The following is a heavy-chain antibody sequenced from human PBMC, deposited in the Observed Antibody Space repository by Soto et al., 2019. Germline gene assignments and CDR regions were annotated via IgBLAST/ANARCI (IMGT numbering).Heavy chain of an antibody. Sequence: SETLSLTCTVSGASVTSFYWTWVRQPAGKSLEWIGHIYTSGDTKYNPSLKSRVTMSVDTSNNQSSLNLTSVTAADTAVYYCARDRYYYDTRGFYYYYGMDVWGQGTTVTVSS. CDR1: GASVTSFY. CDR3: ARDRYYYDTRGFYYYYGMDV. J-gene: IGHJ6*02. CDR2: IYTSGDT. D-gene: IGHD3-22*01. V-gene: IGHV4-4*07.